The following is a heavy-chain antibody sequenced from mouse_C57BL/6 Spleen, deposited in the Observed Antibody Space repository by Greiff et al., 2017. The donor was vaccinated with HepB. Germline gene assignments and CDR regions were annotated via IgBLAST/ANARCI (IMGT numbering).Heavy chain of an antibody. CDR3: TTYDYDPFAY. CDR1: GFTFSSYA. CDR2: ISSGGDYI. Sequence: EVQVVESGEGLVKPGGSLKLSCAASGFTFSSYAMSWVRQTPEKRLEWVAYISSGGDYIYYADTVKGRFTISRDNARNTLYLQMSSLKSEDTAMYYCTTYDYDPFAYWGQGTLVTVSA. J-gene: IGHJ3*01. V-gene: IGHV5-9-1*02. D-gene: IGHD2-4*01.